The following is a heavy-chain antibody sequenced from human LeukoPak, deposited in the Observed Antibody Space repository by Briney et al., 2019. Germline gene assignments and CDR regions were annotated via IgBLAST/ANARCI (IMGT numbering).Heavy chain of an antibody. CDR1: GYSFTSSW. V-gene: IGHV5-51*01. Sequence: GESLKISCKGSGYSFTSSWIGWVRQMPEKGLEWMGIIYPGYSDTRYSPSFQGQVTISADKSISTAYLQWSSLKASDTAMYYCATLGLNSGSYFGFDYWGQGTLVTVSS. J-gene: IGHJ4*02. CDR3: ATLGLNSGSYFGFDY. D-gene: IGHD1-26*01. CDR2: IYPGYSDT.